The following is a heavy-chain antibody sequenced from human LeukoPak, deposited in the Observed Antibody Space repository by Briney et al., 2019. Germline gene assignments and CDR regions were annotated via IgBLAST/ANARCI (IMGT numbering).Heavy chain of an antibody. CDR2: IYWDDDK. CDR1: GFSLSTSGVG. D-gene: IGHD3-10*01. J-gene: IGHJ4*02. CDR3: AHKLLLWFGDPGVFDY. V-gene: IGHV2-5*02. Sequence: SGPTLVKPTQTLTLTCTFSGFSLSTSGVGVGWIRQPPGKALEWLALIYWDDDKRYSPSLKSRLTITKDTSKNQVVLTMTNMDPVDTATYYCAHKLLLWFGDPGVFDYWGQGTLVTVSS.